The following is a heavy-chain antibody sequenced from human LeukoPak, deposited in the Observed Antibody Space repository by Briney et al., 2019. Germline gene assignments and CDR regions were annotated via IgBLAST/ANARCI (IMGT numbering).Heavy chain of an antibody. CDR2: INSNGGST. J-gene: IGHJ3*02. V-gene: IGHV3-64*01. D-gene: IGHD2-2*01. CDR1: GFTFSSYA. Sequence: GGSLRLSCAASGFTFSSYAMHWVRQAPGKGLEYVSAINSNGGSTYYANSVKGRFTISRDNSKNTLYLQMSSLRAEDTAVYYCVKDWRGVVVPAADDAFDIWGQGTMVTVSS. CDR3: VKDWRGVVVPAADDAFDI.